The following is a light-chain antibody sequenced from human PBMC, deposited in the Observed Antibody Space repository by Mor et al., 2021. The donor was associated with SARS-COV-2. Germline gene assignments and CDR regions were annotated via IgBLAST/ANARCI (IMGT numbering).Light chain of an antibody. V-gene: IGLV3-1*01. CDR3: QAWDSRTGV. Sequence: GQSPVLVIYQDRNRPSGIPERFSGSNSGNTATLTISGTQAMDEADYYCQAWDSRTGVFGTGTKVTV. CDR2: QDR. J-gene: IGLJ1*01.